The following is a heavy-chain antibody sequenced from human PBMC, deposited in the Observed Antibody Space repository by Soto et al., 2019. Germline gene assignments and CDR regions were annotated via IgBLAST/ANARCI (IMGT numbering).Heavy chain of an antibody. Sequence: SETLSLTCTFSVVSISSYYWSCIRQPPGKGLEWIGYIYYGGSTNYNPSLKSRVTISVDTSKNQFSLKLSSVTAADTAVYYCARGLASSSWDHNWFEPWGQGTLVSVSS. J-gene: IGHJ5*02. CDR2: IYYGGST. CDR3: ARGLASSSWDHNWFEP. V-gene: IGHV4-59*01. CDR1: VVSISSYY. D-gene: IGHD6-13*01.